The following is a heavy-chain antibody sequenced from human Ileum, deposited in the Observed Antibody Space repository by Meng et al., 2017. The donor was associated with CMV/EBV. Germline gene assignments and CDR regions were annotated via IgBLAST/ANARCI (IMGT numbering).Heavy chain of an antibody. CDR1: GFTFSSYA. J-gene: IGHJ1*01. V-gene: IGHV3-23*01. CDR3: AKDFSGGGSGWYPY. D-gene: IGHD6-19*01. Sequence: GESLKISCAASGFTFSSYAMSWVRQAPGKGLEWVSAISGSGGSTYYADSVKGRFTISRDNSKNTLYLQMNSLRAEDTAVYYCAKDFSGGGSGWYPYWGQGTLVTVSS. CDR2: ISGSGGST.